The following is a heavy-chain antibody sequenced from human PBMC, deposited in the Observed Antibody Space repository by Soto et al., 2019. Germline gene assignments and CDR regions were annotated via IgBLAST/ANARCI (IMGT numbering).Heavy chain of an antibody. V-gene: IGHV1-3*01. D-gene: IGHD3-22*01. Sequence: ASVKVSCKASGYTFTSYAMHGVRQAPGQRLEWMGWINAGNGNTKYSQKFQGRVTITRDTSASTAYMELSSLRSEDTAVYYCARDTLYDSSGYYYVGYNWFDPWGQGTLVTVSS. J-gene: IGHJ5*02. CDR3: ARDTLYDSSGYYYVGYNWFDP. CDR1: GYTFTSYA. CDR2: INAGNGNT.